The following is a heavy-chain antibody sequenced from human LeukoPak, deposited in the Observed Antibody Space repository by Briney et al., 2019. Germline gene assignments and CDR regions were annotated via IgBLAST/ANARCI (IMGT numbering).Heavy chain of an antibody. CDR1: GFTFSSYS. D-gene: IGHD3-3*01. V-gene: IGHV3-21*01. Sequence: PGGSLRLSCAASGFTFSSYSMNWVRQAPGKGLEWVSSISSSSSYIYYAGSVKGRFTISRDNAKNSLYLQMNSLRAEDTAVYYCARERLHYDFWSGYSFDYWGQGTLVTVSS. J-gene: IGHJ4*02. CDR2: ISSSSSYI. CDR3: ARERLHYDFWSGYSFDY.